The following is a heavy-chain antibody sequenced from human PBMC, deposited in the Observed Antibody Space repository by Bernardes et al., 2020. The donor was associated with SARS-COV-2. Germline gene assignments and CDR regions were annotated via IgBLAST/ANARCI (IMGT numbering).Heavy chain of an antibody. CDR2: LSTSGSA. CDR3: ARDLRVVRLEVARDFRRFYP. Sequence: SETLSLTCTVSGGSNSSDTFYWSWFRQPAGKGLEWIGHLSTSGSANYNPPLKSRVTISKNTSKNQFSLRLNSVTAADTAGYYCARDLRVVRLEVARDFRRFYPWGLGTLVTVSS. CDR1: GGSNSSDTFY. D-gene: IGHD3-3*01. V-gene: IGHV4-61*09. J-gene: IGHJ5*02.